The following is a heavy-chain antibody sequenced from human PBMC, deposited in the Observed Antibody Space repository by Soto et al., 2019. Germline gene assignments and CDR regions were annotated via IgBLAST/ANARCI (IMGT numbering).Heavy chain of an antibody. V-gene: IGHV3-7*03. CDR2: IDISGSEK. D-gene: IGHD2-21*02. CDR1: GFTFSNYW. J-gene: IGHJ4*02. Sequence: EVQLVESGGGSVQPGGSLRLSCAVSGFTFSNYWMSWVRQAPGKGLEWMANIDISGSEKYYMDSVRGRFTISRDNAKHSLYLQMNSLRAEDTAVYYCASHPPSGDYDKYATTYWGQGTLVTVSS. CDR3: ASHPPSGDYDKYATTY.